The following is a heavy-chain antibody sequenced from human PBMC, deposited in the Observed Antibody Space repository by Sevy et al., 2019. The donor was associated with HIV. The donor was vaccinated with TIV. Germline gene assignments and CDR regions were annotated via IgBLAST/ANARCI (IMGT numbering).Heavy chain of an antibody. D-gene: IGHD6-13*01. V-gene: IGHV3-66*02. CDR1: GFTVNDKY. J-gene: IGHJ4*02. Sequence: GGSLRLSCAISGFTVNDKYIIWVRQAPGKGLEWVSVIFSSGSTYYADSAKGRFTISRANAKNTVDLQMNSVRAEDTAVYYCVSLFLSYRSSWSYFDYWGQGTLVTVSS. CDR2: IFSSGST. CDR3: VSLFLSYRSSWSYFDY.